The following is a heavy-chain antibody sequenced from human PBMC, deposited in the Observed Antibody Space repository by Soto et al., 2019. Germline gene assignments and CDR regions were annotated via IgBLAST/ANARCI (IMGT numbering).Heavy chain of an antibody. J-gene: IGHJ3*02. CDR3: ARAHISYYDFWSGYYIPSEGYAFDI. Sequence: SETLSLTCTVSGGSISSYYWSWIRQPPGKGLEWIGYIYYSGSTNYNPSLKSRVTISVDTSKNQFSLKLSSVTAADTAVYYCARAHISYYDFWSGYYIPSEGYAFDIWGQGTMVTVSS. CDR1: GGSISSYY. V-gene: IGHV4-59*01. D-gene: IGHD3-3*01. CDR2: IYYSGST.